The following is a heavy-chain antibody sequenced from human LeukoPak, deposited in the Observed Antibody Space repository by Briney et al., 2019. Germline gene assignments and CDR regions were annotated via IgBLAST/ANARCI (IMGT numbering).Heavy chain of an antibody. J-gene: IGHJ4*02. CDR2: IIPILGIA. Sequence: SVKVSCKASGGTFSSYAISWVRQAPGQGLEWMGRIIPILGIANYAQKFQGRVTITADKSTSTAYMELSSLRSEDTAVYYCARPNEVGNDFDYWGQGTLVTVSS. D-gene: IGHD1-26*01. CDR1: GGTFSSYA. CDR3: ARPNEVGNDFDY. V-gene: IGHV1-69*04.